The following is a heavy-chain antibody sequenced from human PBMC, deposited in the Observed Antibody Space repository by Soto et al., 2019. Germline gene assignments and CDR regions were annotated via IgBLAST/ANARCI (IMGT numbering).Heavy chain of an antibody. Sequence: GQGLEWMGWISAYNGNTNYAQKLQGRVTMTTDTSTSTAYMELRSLRSDDTAVYYCARGGGKHYYYYYMDVWGKGTTVTVSS. D-gene: IGHD2-15*01. CDR2: ISAYNGNT. V-gene: IGHV1-18*01. J-gene: IGHJ6*03. CDR3: ARGGGKHYYYYYMDV.